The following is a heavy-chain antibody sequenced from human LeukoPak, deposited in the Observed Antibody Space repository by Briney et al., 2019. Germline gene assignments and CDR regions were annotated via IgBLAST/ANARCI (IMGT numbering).Heavy chain of an antibody. CDR2: IYYSGST. CDR3: ARRPFGRGRQLVLSAFDI. Sequence: PSETLSLTCTVSGGSISSSSYYWGWIRQPPGKGLEWIGSIYYSGSTYYNPSLKSRVTISVDTSKNQFSLKLSSVTAADTAVYYCARRPFGRGRQLVLSAFDIWGQGTMVTVSS. D-gene: IGHD6-13*01. J-gene: IGHJ3*02. V-gene: IGHV4-39*07. CDR1: GGSISSSSYY.